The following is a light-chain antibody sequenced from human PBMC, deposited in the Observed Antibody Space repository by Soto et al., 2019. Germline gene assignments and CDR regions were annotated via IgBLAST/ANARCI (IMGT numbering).Light chain of an antibody. CDR2: GAS. CDR1: QSVIND. J-gene: IGKJ1*01. Sequence: EIVLTQSPATLSVSPGERVTLSCRASQSVINDLAWYQQKPGQAPRLLVYGASTRATDAPPRFRGSGSGTDFSLTISSLQSEDIATYYCQQYRGWPRTFGQGSRLEIK. V-gene: IGKV3-15*01. CDR3: QQYRGWPRT.